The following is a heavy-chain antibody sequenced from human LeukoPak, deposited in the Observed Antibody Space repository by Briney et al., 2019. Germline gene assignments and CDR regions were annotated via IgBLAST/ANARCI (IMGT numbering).Heavy chain of an antibody. CDR2: INPDGNKK. CDR1: GLTFNSSW. D-gene: IGHD5-18*01. J-gene: IGHJ4*02. Sequence: GGSLRLSCAVSGLTFNSSWMDWVRQAPGKGLEWVASINPDGNKKYSADSVKGRFTISRDNAENSLYLQMNSLRVEDTAFYYCARDLAYSRLDYWGQGMLVTVSS. V-gene: IGHV3-7*01. CDR3: ARDLAYSRLDY.